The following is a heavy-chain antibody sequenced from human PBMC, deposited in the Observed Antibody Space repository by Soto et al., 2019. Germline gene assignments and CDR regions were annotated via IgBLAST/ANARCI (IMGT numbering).Heavy chain of an antibody. D-gene: IGHD1-26*01. Sequence: GESLKISCKASGYTFARSSIGWVRQMPGKGLEWMGIIYPANSETTYSPSFQGQVTISADMSISTAYLQWSSLKASDTAIYYCAPYYNYRKTRGQGTLFTVSS. CDR1: GYTFARSS. V-gene: IGHV5-51*01. CDR3: APYYNYRKT. J-gene: IGHJ4*02. CDR2: IYPANSET.